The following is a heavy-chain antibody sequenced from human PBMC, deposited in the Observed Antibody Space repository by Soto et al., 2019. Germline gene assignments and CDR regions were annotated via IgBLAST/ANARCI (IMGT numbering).Heavy chain of an antibody. Sequence: GGSLRLSCAASGFPFSSYAMSWVRQAPGKGLEWVSGISGSGGITYYADSVKGRFTISRDNSKNTLYLQMNSLRADDTAVYFCAKSLSASPNYFFDSWGQGTLVTVSS. D-gene: IGHD1-1*01. CDR1: GFPFSSYA. V-gene: IGHV3-23*01. J-gene: IGHJ4*02. CDR3: AKSLSASPNYFFDS. CDR2: ISGSGGIT.